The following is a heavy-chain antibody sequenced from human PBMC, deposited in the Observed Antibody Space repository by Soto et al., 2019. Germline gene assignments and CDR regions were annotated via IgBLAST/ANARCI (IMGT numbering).Heavy chain of an antibody. D-gene: IGHD2-8*01. CDR3: ARGQLYPYYFDY. V-gene: IGHV4-4*02. CDR2: IFHSGSA. J-gene: IGHJ4*02. Sequence: QVHLQESGPGLVKPSGTLSLICAVSGGSISTNNWWLWVRQSPGKGLEWIGEIFHSGSANYNPSLKSRLTLSIDKSKNQFSLKLSSVTAADTAVYFCARGQLYPYYFDYWGQGIRVTVSS. CDR1: GGSISTNNW.